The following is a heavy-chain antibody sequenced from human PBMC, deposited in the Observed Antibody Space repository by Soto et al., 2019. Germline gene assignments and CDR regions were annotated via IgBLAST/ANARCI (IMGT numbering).Heavy chain of an antibody. CDR2: TYYRSKWYN. CDR3: ARAVAGIIYYYYYGMDV. CDR1: GDSVSSNSAA. Sequence: SQTLSLTCAISGDSVSSNSAAWNWIRQSPSRGLEWLGRTYYRSKWYNDYAVSVKSRITINPDTSKNQFSLQLNSVTPEDTAVYYCARAVAGIIYYYYYGMDVWSQGTTVTVSS. D-gene: IGHD6-19*01. J-gene: IGHJ6*02. V-gene: IGHV6-1*01.